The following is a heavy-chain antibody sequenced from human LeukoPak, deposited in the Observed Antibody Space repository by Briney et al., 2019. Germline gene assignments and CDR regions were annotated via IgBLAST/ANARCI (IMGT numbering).Heavy chain of an antibody. CDR3: ARDYYDSSGYSRYWFDP. CDR1: GGTFSSYA. J-gene: IGHJ5*02. D-gene: IGHD3-22*01. Sequence: SVKVSCKASGGTFSSYAISWVRQAPGQGLEWMGGIIPIFGTANYAQKFQGRVTITPDESTSTAYMELSSLRSEDTAVYYCARDYYDSSGYSRYWFDPWGQGTLVTVSS. V-gene: IGHV1-69*13. CDR2: IIPIFGTA.